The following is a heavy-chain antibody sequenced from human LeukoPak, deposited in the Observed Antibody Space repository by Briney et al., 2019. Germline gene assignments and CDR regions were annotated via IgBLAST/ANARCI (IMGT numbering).Heavy chain of an antibody. CDR3: AKEVIVGVSFDY. CDR2: ISGSGGST. J-gene: IGHJ4*02. Sequence: GGSLKLSCTASGFTFSSYAMSWVRQAPGKGLEWVSAISGSGGSTYYADSVKGRFTISRDNSKNTLYLQMNSLRAEDTAVYYCAKEVIVGVSFDYWGQGTLVTVSS. V-gene: IGHV3-23*01. CDR1: GFTFSSYA. D-gene: IGHD1-26*01.